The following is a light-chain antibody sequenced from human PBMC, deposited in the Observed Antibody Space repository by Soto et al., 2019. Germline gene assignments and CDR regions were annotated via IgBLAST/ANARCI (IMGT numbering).Light chain of an antibody. Sequence: DIVMTQSPDSLAVSLGERATINCKSSQSVLYSSNNKNYLAWYQQKPGQPPKLLIYCASTRESGVPDRFSGSGSGTDFTLTISSRQAEDVAVYYCQQNYRPWTFGQGTKVEIK. CDR2: CAS. CDR3: QQNYRPWT. CDR1: QSVLYSSNNKNY. V-gene: IGKV4-1*01. J-gene: IGKJ1*01.